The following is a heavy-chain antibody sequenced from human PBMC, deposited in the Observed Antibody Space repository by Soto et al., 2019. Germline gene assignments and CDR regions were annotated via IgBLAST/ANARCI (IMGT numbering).Heavy chain of an antibody. CDR1: GGSISSGGYY. CDR2: IYYSGST. V-gene: IGHV4-31*03. CDR3: ARVNRDFWGGAPY. Sequence: SESLSVACTVAGGSISSGGYYWSWSREHPGKGLEWIGYIYYSGSTYYNPSLKSRVTISVDTSKNQFSLKLSSVTAADTAVYYCARVNRDFWGGAPYWGQGTLVTVSS. J-gene: IGHJ4*02. D-gene: IGHD3-3*01.